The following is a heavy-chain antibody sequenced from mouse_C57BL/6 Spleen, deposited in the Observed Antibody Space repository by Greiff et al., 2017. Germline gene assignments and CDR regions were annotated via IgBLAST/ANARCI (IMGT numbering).Heavy chain of an antibody. J-gene: IGHJ2*01. CDR3: TRASYYSNYFDY. V-gene: IGHV5-9-1*02. CDR1: GFTFSSYA. D-gene: IGHD2-5*01. CDR2: ISSGGDYI. Sequence: EVKVVESGEGLVKPGGSLKLSCAASGFTFSSYAMSWVRQTPEKRLEWVAYISSGGDYIYYADTVKGRFTISRDNARNTLYLQMSSLKSEDTAMYYCTRASYYSNYFDYWGQGTTLTVSS.